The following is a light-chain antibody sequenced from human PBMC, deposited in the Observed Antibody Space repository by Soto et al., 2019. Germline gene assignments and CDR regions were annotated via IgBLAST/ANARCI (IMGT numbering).Light chain of an antibody. J-gene: IGLJ1*01. CDR3: QSYDSSLSAHV. CDR2: GNN. V-gene: IGLV1-40*01. Sequence: QSVLTQPPSVSGAPGQSVTISCTGSSSNIGAGYDVHWYQQLPGAAPKLLIYGNNNRPSGVPDRFSGSKSGTSASLAITGLQAEDEADYYCQSYDSSLSAHVFGTGTKVTVL. CDR1: SSNIGAGYD.